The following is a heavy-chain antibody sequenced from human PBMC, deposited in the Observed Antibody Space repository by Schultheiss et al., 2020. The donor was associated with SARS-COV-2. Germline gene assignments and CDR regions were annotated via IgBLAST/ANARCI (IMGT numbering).Heavy chain of an antibody. V-gene: IGHV1-18*01. Sequence: ASVKVSCKASGYTFINYGISWVRQAPGQGLEWMGWISAYNGNTNYAQKLQGRVTMTTDTSTSTAYMELRSLRSDDTAVYYCARDFEEDWNPLGRGLPFDPWGQGTLVTVSS. CDR3: ARDFEEDWNPLGRGLPFDP. J-gene: IGHJ5*02. D-gene: IGHD3-16*01. CDR2: ISAYNGNT. CDR1: GYTFINYG.